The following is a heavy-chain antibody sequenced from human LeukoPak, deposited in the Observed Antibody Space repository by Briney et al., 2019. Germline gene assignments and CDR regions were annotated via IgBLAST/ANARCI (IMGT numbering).Heavy chain of an antibody. Sequence: PGGSLRLSCAASGFTFSSYSMNWVRQAPGKGLGWVSSISSSSSYIYYADSVKGRFTISRDNAKNSLYLQMNSLRAEDTAVYYCARGGKGGYCSGGSCYAWGQGTLVTVSS. J-gene: IGHJ5*02. V-gene: IGHV3-21*01. CDR1: GFTFSSYS. CDR3: ARGGKGGYCSGGSCYA. CDR2: ISSSSSYI. D-gene: IGHD2-15*01.